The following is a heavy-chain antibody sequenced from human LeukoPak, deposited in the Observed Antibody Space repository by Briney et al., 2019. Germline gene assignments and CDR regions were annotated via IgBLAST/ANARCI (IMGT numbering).Heavy chain of an antibody. CDR1: GFTFSSYG. J-gene: IGHJ4*02. CDR3: AKLYSSSWHPFDY. CDR2: ISGSGGST. D-gene: IGHD6-13*01. Sequence: GGSLRLSCAASGFTFSSYGMSWVRQAPGKGLEWVSAISGSGGSTYYADSVKGRFTISRDNSKNTLYLQMNSLRAEDTAVYYCAKLYSSSWHPFDYWGQGTLVTVSS. V-gene: IGHV3-23*01.